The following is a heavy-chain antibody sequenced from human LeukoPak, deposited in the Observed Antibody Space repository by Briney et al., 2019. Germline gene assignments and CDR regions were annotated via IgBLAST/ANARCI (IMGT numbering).Heavy chain of an antibody. J-gene: IGHJ3*02. Sequence: GGSLRLSCAASGFTFSSYSMNWVPQGPGKGLEWVSYISSSSSTIYYADSVKGRFTISRDNAKNSLSLQMNSLRDEDTAVYYCARDGPDYGYAFDIWGQGTMVTVSS. CDR3: ARDGPDYGYAFDI. CDR1: GFTFSSYS. D-gene: IGHD4-17*01. CDR2: ISSSSSTI. V-gene: IGHV3-48*02.